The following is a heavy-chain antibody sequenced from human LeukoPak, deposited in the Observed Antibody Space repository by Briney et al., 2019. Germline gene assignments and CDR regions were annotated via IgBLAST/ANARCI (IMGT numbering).Heavy chain of an antibody. V-gene: IGHV3-15*01. CDR2: IKSKTDGGTT. CDR3: TTAGDFGVVIMGIDY. CDR1: GFTFSSYG. Sequence: PGGSLRLSCAASGFTFSSYGMHWVRQAPGKGLEWVGRIKSKTDGGTTDYAAPVKGRFTISRDDSKNTLYLQMNSLKTEDTAVYYCTTAGDFGVVIMGIDYWGQGTLVTVSS. D-gene: IGHD3-3*01. J-gene: IGHJ4*02.